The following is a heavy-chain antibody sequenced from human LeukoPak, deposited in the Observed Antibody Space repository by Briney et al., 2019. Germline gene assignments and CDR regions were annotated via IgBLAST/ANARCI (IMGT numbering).Heavy chain of an antibody. J-gene: IGHJ6*03. D-gene: IGHD2-21*01. CDR2: IYYSGST. V-gene: IGHV4-59*08. CDR1: SGSISFYY. CDR3: ARLPSIGIGFRYYYYMDV. Sequence: SETLSLTCSVSSGSISFYYWSWIRQPPGKGLEWIGYIYYSGSTNYNPSLKSRVTISVDTSKNQFSLKLSSVTAADTAVYYCARLPSIGIGFRYYYYMDVWGKGTTVTVSS.